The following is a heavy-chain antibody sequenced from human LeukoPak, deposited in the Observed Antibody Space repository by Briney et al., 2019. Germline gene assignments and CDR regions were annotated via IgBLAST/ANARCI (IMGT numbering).Heavy chain of an antibody. CDR3: ARVSYSGYRDLDY. Sequence: PGGSLRLSCAASGFTFSSYEMNWVRQAPGKGLEWVSYISSSGSTIYYADSVKGRFTISRDNAKNSLYLQINSLRAEDTAVYYCARVSYSGYRDLDYWGQGTLVTVSS. CDR2: ISSSGSTI. J-gene: IGHJ4*02. D-gene: IGHD5-12*01. CDR1: GFTFSSYE. V-gene: IGHV3-48*03.